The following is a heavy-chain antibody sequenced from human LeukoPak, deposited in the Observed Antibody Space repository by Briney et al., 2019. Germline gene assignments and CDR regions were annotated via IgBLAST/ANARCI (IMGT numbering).Heavy chain of an antibody. D-gene: IGHD5-12*01. CDR2: IYYSGST. CDR1: GGSISSYY. V-gene: IGHV4-59*01. CDR3: ARGRGYSGYVYEY. J-gene: IGHJ4*02. Sequence: SETLSLTCTVPGGSISSYYWSWIRQPPGKGLEWIGYIYYSGSTNYNPSLKSRVTISLDRSQSQFSLKLTSVTAADTAVYYCARGRGYSGYVYEYWGSGTLVTVSS.